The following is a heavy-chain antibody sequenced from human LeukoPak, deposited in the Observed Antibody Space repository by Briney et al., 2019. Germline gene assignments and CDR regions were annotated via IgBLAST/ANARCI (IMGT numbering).Heavy chain of an antibody. Sequence: SEPLSLTCTVCGGFISSSRYYWGWVRQPPGKGLEWIGSIYYSGSTYYNPSLKSRVTMSVDTSKNQFSLKLSSVTAADTAVYYCARVVGAAACFDYWGQGTLVTVSS. D-gene: IGHD1-26*01. CDR1: GGFISSSRYY. CDR3: ARVVGAAACFDY. CDR2: IYYSGST. V-gene: IGHV4-39*07. J-gene: IGHJ4*02.